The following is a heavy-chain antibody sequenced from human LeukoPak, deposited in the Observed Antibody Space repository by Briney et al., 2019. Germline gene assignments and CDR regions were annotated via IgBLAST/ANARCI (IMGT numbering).Heavy chain of an antibody. J-gene: IGHJ4*02. CDR2: INPNSGGT. V-gene: IGHV1-2*06. D-gene: IGHD3-10*01. CDR3: ASGYYGSGSYYTLDEYYFDY. Sequence: GASVTVSCKASGYTFTGYYMHWVRQAPGQGLEWMGRINPNSGGTNYAQKFQGRVTMTRDTSISTAYMELSRLRSDDTAVYYCASGYYGSGSYYTLDEYYFDYWGQGTLVTVSS. CDR1: GYTFTGYY.